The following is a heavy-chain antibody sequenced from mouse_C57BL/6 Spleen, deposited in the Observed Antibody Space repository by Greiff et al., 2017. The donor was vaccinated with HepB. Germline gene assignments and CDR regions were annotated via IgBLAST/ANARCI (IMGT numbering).Heavy chain of an antibody. CDR3: ARRAAQAPDYFDY. CDR1: GYAFSSSW. Sequence: LVESGPELVKPGASVKISCKASGYAFSSSWMNWVKQRPGKGLEWIGRIYPGDGDTNYNGKFKGKATLTADKSSSTAYMQLSSLTSEDSAVYFCARRAAQAPDYFDYWGQGTTLTVSS. V-gene: IGHV1-82*01. CDR2: IYPGDGDT. D-gene: IGHD3-2*02. J-gene: IGHJ2*01.